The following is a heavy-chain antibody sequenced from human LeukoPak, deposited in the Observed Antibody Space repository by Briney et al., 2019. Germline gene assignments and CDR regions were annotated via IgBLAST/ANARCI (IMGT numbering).Heavy chain of an antibody. J-gene: IGHJ4*02. V-gene: IGHV4-59*08. D-gene: IGHD3-9*01. Sequence: SETLSLTCTVSGGSISSNYWSWVRQPPGKGLEWVGYIYYSESTNYNPSLKSRLTISVDTSTNQLSLNLSSGTGAGTAVYYCARHAGGTGYFDYWGEGTLVTVS. CDR2: IYYSEST. CDR1: GGSISSNY. CDR3: ARHAGGTGYFDY.